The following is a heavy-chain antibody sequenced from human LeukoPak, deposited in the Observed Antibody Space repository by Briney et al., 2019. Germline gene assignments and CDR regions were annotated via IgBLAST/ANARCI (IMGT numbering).Heavy chain of an antibody. J-gene: IGHJ4*02. CDR2: IRYDGSNK. CDR1: GFTFSSYG. Sequence: PGGSLRLSCAASGFTFSSYGMYWVRQAPGKGLEWVAFIRYDGSNKYYADSVKGRFTISRDNSKNTLYLQMNSLRAEDTAVYYCAKKGLSYGLADFDYWGQGTLVTVSS. D-gene: IGHD5-18*01. CDR3: AKKGLSYGLADFDY. V-gene: IGHV3-30*02.